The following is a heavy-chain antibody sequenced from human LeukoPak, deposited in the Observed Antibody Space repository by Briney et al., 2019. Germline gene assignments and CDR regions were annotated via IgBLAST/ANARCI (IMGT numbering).Heavy chain of an antibody. CDR3: AKTWYTDSEDY. CDR1: GFTFSSYW. CDR2: ISNGAGSP. V-gene: IGHV3-23*01. D-gene: IGHD1-14*01. J-gene: IGHJ4*02. Sequence: GGSLRLSCAASGFTFSSYWMSWVRQAPGKGLECVSGISNGAGSPYYADSVKGRFTISRDNSKNTLYLQMNSLRAEDTAIYYCAKTWYTDSEDYWGQGTLVIVSS.